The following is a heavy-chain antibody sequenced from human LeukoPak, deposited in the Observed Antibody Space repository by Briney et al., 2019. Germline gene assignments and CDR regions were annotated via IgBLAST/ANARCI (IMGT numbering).Heavy chain of an antibody. CDR2: ISGSGGST. CDR3: ANWLFNDSSGYLGDSFHFDY. J-gene: IGHJ4*02. Sequence: PGGSLRLSCAASGFTFSSYAMSWVRQAPGKGLEWVSAISGSGGSTYYADSVKGRFTISRDNSKNTLYLQMNSLRAENTAVYYCANWLFNDSSGYLGDSFHFDYWGQGTLVTVSS. V-gene: IGHV3-23*01. D-gene: IGHD3-22*01. CDR1: GFTFSSYA.